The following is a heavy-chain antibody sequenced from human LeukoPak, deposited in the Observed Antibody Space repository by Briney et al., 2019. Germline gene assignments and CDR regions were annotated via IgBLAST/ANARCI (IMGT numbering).Heavy chain of an antibody. D-gene: IGHD1-26*01. CDR2: IKRDGSST. V-gene: IGHV3-74*01. CDR1: GLTFSSDW. CDR3: AGSTYSGSSYDC. J-gene: IGHJ4*02. Sequence: GGSLRLSCAASGLTFSSDWMHWGRQVPGKGLVWVSRIKRDGSSTTYADSVKGRFTISRDNHKNTLYLQRSSLRADDTVVYYCAGSTYSGSSYDCWGQGTLVTVSS.